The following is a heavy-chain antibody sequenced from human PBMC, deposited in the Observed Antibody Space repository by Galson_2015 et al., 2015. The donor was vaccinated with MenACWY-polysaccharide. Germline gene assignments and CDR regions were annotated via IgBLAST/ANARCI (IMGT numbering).Heavy chain of an antibody. J-gene: IGHJ5*02. D-gene: IGHD2-8*01. CDR3: AKDWVSANGVYDWFDP. Sequence: SLRLSCAASGFTFSNYAMSWVRQAPGKGLEWVSTIEGDGSGTFYADSVKGRFTISKDNSKNTLYLQMNSLRAGDTATYFCAKDWVSANGVYDWFDPWGQGTLVTVSS. CDR2: IEGDGSGT. CDR1: GFTFSNYA. V-gene: IGHV3-23*01.